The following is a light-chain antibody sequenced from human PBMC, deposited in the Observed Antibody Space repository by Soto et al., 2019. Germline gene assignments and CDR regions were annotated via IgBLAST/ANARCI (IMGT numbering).Light chain of an antibody. CDR2: DAS. CDR3: QQYKSRPPIT. CDR1: ESVSRD. Sequence: VLTQSPGPLSLFAGETATLSCRASESVSRDLAGYQQKPGQAPRLXVXDASTGATGLPDRFSAGGSGTELPLTISSLKSENFVVDYCQQYKSRPPITFGQGKRLEIQ. J-gene: IGKJ5*01. V-gene: IGKV3-15*01.